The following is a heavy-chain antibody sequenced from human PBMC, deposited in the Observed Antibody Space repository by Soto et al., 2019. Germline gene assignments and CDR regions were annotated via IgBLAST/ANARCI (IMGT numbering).Heavy chain of an antibody. J-gene: IGHJ5*02. CDR1: GGTFSSYA. Sequence: ASVKVSCKASGGTFSSYAISWVRQAPGQGLEWMGGIIPIFGTANYAQKFQGRVTITADESTSTAYMELSSLRSEDTAVYYCARDWYYYDSSERFNPWGQGTLVTVSS. CDR3: ARDWYYYDSSERFNP. V-gene: IGHV1-69*13. D-gene: IGHD3-22*01. CDR2: IIPIFGTA.